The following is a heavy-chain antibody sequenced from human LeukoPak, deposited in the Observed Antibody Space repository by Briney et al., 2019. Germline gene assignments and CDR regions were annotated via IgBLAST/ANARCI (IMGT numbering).Heavy chain of an antibody. CDR3: AGRRRYYGSSDY. CDR1: GGSLSGYY. V-gene: IGHV4-34*01. J-gene: IGHJ4*02. CDR2: INHSGST. Sequence: SETLSLTCAVYGGSLSGYYWSWIRQPAGKGLEWIGEINHSGSTNYNPSLKTRVTIPVDTSKNQFSLKLSSVTAADTAVYYCAGRRRYYGSSDYWGQGTLVTVSS. D-gene: IGHD3-10*01.